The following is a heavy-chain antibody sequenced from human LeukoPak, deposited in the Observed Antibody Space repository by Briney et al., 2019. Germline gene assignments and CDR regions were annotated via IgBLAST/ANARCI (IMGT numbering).Heavy chain of an antibody. Sequence: GGSLRLSCAASGFTFSSYAMSWVRQAPGKGLEWVSAISGSGGSTYYADSVKGRFTISRDNSKNTLYLRMNSLRAEDTAVYYCAKDQTIWVGSSWYYWGQGTLVTVSS. CDR3: AKDQTIWVGSSWYY. V-gene: IGHV3-23*01. D-gene: IGHD6-13*01. CDR1: GFTFSSYA. J-gene: IGHJ4*02. CDR2: ISGSGGST.